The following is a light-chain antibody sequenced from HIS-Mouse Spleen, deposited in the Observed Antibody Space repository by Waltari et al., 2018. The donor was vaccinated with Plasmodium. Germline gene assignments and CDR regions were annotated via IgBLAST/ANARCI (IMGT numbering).Light chain of an antibody. CDR2: AAS. CDR3: QQLNSYPLT. J-gene: IGKJ4*01. V-gene: IGKV1-9*01. Sequence: DIQLTQSPSFLSASVGDRVTITCRASQGISSYLAWYQQKPGKAPKLLIYAASTLQSGVPSRFSGSGYGTEFNLTISSLQPEDFATYYCQQLNSYPLTFGGGTKVEIK. CDR1: QGISSY.